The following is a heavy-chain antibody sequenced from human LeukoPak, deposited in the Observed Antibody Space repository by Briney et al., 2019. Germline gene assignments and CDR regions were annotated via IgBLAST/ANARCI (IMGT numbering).Heavy chain of an antibody. D-gene: IGHD3-10*01. Sequence: QPGGSLRLSCAASGFTFSSYDMRWVRQAPGKGLEWVSEISGSGGSTYYADSVKGRFTISRHNSKNTLYLQMNSLRAEDTAVYYCARSSYYGSGSYPFDYWGQGTLVTVSS. CDR2: ISGSGGST. CDR1: GFTFSSYD. J-gene: IGHJ4*02. CDR3: ARSSYYGSGSYPFDY. V-gene: IGHV3-23*01.